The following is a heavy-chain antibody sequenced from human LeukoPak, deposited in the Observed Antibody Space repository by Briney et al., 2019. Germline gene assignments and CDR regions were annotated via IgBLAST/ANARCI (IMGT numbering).Heavy chain of an antibody. V-gene: IGHV3-23*01. J-gene: IGHJ4*02. CDR2: ISGSGGST. CDR3: AKAPASLEPNYFDY. Sequence: GGSLRLSCAASGFTFSNAWMNWVRQAPGKGLEWVSAISGSGGSTYYADSVKGRFTISRDNSKNTLYLQMNSLRAEDTAVYHCAKAPASLEPNYFDYWGQGTLVTVSS. D-gene: IGHD6-25*01. CDR1: GFTFSNAW.